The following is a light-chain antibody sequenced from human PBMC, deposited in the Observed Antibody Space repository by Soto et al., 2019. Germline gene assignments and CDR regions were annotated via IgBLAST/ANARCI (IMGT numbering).Light chain of an antibody. V-gene: IGKV1-9*01. CDR2: AAS. Sequence: IQVTRSPSSLSASVGDRVTITCRASQDISSYLAWYQQKPGKAPTLLIYAASTLQSGVPSRFSGSGFGTDFTLTISSLQAEDFASYYCQQLRSYPSTFGGGTKVEIK. J-gene: IGKJ4*01. CDR1: QDISSY. CDR3: QQLRSYPST.